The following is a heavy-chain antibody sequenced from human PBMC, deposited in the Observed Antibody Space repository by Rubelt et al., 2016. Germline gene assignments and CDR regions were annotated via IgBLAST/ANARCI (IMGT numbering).Heavy chain of an antibody. V-gene: IGHV1-18*01. J-gene: IGHJ4*02. D-gene: IGHD6-19*01. CDR1: GYTFISYG. CDR2: TGASGGNT. Sequence: QIQLVQSGPEVEKPGASVKVSCKASGYTFISYGISWIRPAPGQGLEWMGWTGASGGNTNYEQKVQGRATTTTDTATSTAYMELWRLRSEDPAVYYCPGEPRSHVSGGYPVVPRLDYWGQGTLVTVSS. CDR3: PGEPRSHVSGGYPVVPRLDY.